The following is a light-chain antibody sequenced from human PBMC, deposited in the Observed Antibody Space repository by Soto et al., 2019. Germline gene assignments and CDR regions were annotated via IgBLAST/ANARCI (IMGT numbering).Light chain of an antibody. Sequence: EMVMTQSPATLSVSPGERATLSCRASQSVSGNLAWYQQKPGQAPRPLIYGASTRATGIPARFSGSGSGTEFTLTISSLQSEDCAVSYCQQYNNWLITFGQGTRLEIK. J-gene: IGKJ5*01. CDR2: GAS. CDR1: QSVSGN. CDR3: QQYNNWLIT. V-gene: IGKV3-15*01.